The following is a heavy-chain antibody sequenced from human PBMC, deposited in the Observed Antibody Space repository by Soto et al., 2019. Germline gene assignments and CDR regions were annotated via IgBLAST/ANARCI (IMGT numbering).Heavy chain of an antibody. CDR1: GFTFSNYA. CDR2: TSYDGNNE. CDR3: AKDKGVFNWATSYFDY. V-gene: IGHV3-30*18. D-gene: IGHD1-1*01. Sequence: PAVSLRLSCAASGFTFSNYAMHWVRQAPGKGLEWVALTSYDGNNEYYTDSVKGRFTISRDNSKNTLFLQMNSPRPEDTAVYYCAKDKGVFNWATSYFDYWGQGALVTVS. J-gene: IGHJ4*02.